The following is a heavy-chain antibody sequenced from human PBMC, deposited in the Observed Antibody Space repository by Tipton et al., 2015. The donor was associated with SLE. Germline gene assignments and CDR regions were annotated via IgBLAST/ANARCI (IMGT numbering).Heavy chain of an antibody. CDR2: VNHLGTI. Sequence: GLVKPSETLSLTCDVNGGSFSGYYWSWIRQSPGKGLEWIGEVNHLGTIYYNASLKSRATISIDTSKDQFSLKLSSMTAADTAVYYCARHERWPHFDYWGQGTLVTVSS. CDR1: GGSFSGYY. J-gene: IGHJ4*02. CDR3: ARHERWPHFDY. V-gene: IGHV4-34*01. D-gene: IGHD6-19*01.